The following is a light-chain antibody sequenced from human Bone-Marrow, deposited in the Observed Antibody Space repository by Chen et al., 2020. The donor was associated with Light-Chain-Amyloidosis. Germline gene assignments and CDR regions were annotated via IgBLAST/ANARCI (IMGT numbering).Light chain of an antibody. CDR2: DVS. CDR3: SSYTSSSTLL. Sequence: QSALTQPASGSGSPGQSITIYCTGTSSDVGGYNYVSWYQQHPGKAPKLMIYDVSNRPSGVSNRFSGSKSGNTASLTISGLQAEDEADYYCSSYTSSSTLLFGTGTKVTVL. CDR1: SSDVGGYNY. J-gene: IGLJ1*01. V-gene: IGLV2-14*01.